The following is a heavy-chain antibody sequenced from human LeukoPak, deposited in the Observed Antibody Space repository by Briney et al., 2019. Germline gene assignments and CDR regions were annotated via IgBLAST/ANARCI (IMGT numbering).Heavy chain of an antibody. J-gene: IGHJ4*02. CDR2: ISAYNGNT. V-gene: IGHV1-18*01. Sequence: GASVKVSCKASGYTFTSYGISWVRQAPGQGLEWMGWISAYNGNTNYAQKLQGRVTMTTDTSTSTAYMELRSLRSDDTAVYYCARSGLMAVAGMSFADYFDYWGQGTLVTVSS. D-gene: IGHD6-19*01. CDR1: GYTFTSYG. CDR3: ARSGLMAVAGMSFADYFDY.